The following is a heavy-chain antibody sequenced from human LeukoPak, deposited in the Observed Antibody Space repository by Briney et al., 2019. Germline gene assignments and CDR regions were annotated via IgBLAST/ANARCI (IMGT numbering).Heavy chain of an antibody. CDR2: IIPIFGTA. CDR1: GGTFSSYA. D-gene: IGHD6-6*01. CDR3: ARDPTSIGGDGY. J-gene: IGHJ4*02. Sequence: SVKVSCKASGGTFSSYAISWVRQAPGQGLEWMGGIIPIFGTANYAQKSQGRVTITADESTSTAYMELSSLRSEDTAVYYCARDPTSIGGDGYWGQGTLVTVSS. V-gene: IGHV1-69*13.